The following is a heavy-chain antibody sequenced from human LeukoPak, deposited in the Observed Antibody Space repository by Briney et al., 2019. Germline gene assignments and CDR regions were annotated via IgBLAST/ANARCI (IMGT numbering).Heavy chain of an antibody. Sequence: GGSLRLSCAASGFTVSSHYMTWVRQAPGKGLEWVSVIYSGGSTYYADSVKGRFTISRDNAKNTLYLQMNSLRTEDTAMYFCAREAYGSGHRYSDFWGQGTLVTVSS. V-gene: IGHV3-53*01. J-gene: IGHJ4*02. D-gene: IGHD6-19*01. CDR2: IYSGGST. CDR1: GFTVSSHY. CDR3: AREAYGSGHRYSDF.